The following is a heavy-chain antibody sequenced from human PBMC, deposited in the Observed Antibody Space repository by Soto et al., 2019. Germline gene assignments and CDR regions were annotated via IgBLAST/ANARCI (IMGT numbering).Heavy chain of an antibody. V-gene: IGHV4-4*07. CDR3: VREGAESLWYWIDA. D-gene: IGHD2-8*02. J-gene: IGHJ6*02. CDR1: GASIRGFY. CDR2: IYATGTT. Sequence: ETLSLTCTVPGASIRGFYSSWIRKSAGKGLEWLGRIYATGTTAYNPSLNSPAMMSVDTANMQLSMKLRSVTAADTAVYYCVREGAESLWYWIDAWGQGITVTVSS.